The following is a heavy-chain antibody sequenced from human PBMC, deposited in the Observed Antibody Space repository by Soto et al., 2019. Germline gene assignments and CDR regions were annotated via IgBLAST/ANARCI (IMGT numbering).Heavy chain of an antibody. D-gene: IGHD3-22*01. CDR3: ARVDYYDSSGPCDY. Sequence: GGPLRLSCAASGFTFSSYEMNWVRQAPGKGLEWVSYISSSGSTIYYADSVKGRFTISRDNAKNSLYLQMNSLRAEDTAVYYCARVDYYDSSGPCDYWGQGTLVTVSS. V-gene: IGHV3-48*03. J-gene: IGHJ4*02. CDR1: GFTFSSYE. CDR2: ISSSGSTI.